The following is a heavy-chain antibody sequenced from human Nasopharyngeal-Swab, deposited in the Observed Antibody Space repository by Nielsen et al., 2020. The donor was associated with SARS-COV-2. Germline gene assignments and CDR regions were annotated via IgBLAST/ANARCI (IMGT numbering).Heavy chain of an antibody. D-gene: IGHD2-2*01. Sequence: GGSLRLSCAASGFTFSSHWMHWVRQAPGKGLVWVSRISEDGSITTCADSVKGRFTISRDNAKNTLFLQMHSLRADDTAIYYCASQLGHPDSWGQGTLVTVSS. CDR2: ISEDGSIT. CDR3: ASQLGHPDS. J-gene: IGHJ4*02. CDR1: GFTFSSHW. V-gene: IGHV3-74*01.